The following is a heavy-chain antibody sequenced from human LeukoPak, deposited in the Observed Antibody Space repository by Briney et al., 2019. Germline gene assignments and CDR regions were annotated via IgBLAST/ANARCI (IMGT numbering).Heavy chain of an antibody. CDR2: ISYDGHNE. J-gene: IGHJ6*02. V-gene: IGHV3-30*18. CDR1: GLPSGGNA. Sequence: GGSLRLSCAASGLPSGGNAITWFGKAPAKGLEWVAVISYDGHNEYYGDSVKGRFTISRDNSKNTVSLQMDSLRAEDTGIYYCAKGVGYGGMDVWGQGTTVTVSS. D-gene: IGHD5-12*01. CDR3: AKGVGYGGMDV.